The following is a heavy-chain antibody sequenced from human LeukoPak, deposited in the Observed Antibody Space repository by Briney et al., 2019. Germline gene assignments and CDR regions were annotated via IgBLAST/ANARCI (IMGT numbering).Heavy chain of an antibody. J-gene: IGHJ4*02. CDR3: AKDGGFYSFGY. CDR2: IQYDGSYK. CDR1: GFTFSSYG. Sequence: GGSLRLXCAASGFTFSSYGIHWVRQAPGKGLEWVTFIQYDGSYKNYADSVKGRFTISRDNSKNTLYLQMNSLRPEDTAVYYCAKDGGFYSFGYWGQGTLVTVSS. V-gene: IGHV3-30*02. D-gene: IGHD3-16*01.